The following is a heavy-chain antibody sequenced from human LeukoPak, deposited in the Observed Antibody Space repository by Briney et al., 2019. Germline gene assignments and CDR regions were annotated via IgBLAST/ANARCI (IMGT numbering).Heavy chain of an antibody. CDR2: ISGSGGST. Sequence: GGSLRLSCAASGFTFSSYAMSWVRPAPGKGLEWVSAISGSGGSTYYADSVKGRFTISRDNSKNTLYLQMNSLRAEDTAVYYCAKDLSYDILTGLSEGYFDYWGQGTLVTVSS. J-gene: IGHJ4*02. D-gene: IGHD3-9*01. V-gene: IGHV3-23*01. CDR1: GFTFSSYA. CDR3: AKDLSYDILTGLSEGYFDY.